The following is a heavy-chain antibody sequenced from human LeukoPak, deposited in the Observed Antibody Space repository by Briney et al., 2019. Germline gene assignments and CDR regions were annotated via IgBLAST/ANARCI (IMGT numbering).Heavy chain of an antibody. CDR3: ANLDAFYFDY. Sequence: GGSLRLSCAASGFTFSTHDLNWVRQAPGKGLEWVSFISSRSSTIYYADSVKGRFTISRDNSKNTLYLQMNSLRAEDTAVYYCANLDAFYFDYWGQGTLVTVSS. V-gene: IGHV3-48*01. CDR2: ISSRSSTI. CDR1: GFTFSTHD. J-gene: IGHJ4*02.